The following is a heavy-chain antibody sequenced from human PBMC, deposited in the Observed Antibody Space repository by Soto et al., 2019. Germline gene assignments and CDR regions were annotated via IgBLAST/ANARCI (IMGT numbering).Heavy chain of an antibody. CDR3: ARASRFDP. CDR2: INHSGRT. Sequence: QVQLQQWGAGLLKPSETLSLTCAVYGGSFSGYYWNWIRQPPGKGLEWIGEINHSGRTKYNRSLKSRVTISVDTSKNQFSLKVISVTAADTAVYYCARASRFDPWGQGTLVTVSS. CDR1: GGSFSGYY. V-gene: IGHV4-34*01. J-gene: IGHJ5*02.